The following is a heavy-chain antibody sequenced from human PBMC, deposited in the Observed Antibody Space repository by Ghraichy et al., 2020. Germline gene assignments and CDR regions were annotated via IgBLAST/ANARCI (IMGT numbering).Heavy chain of an antibody. CDR2: ISNDGNNK. V-gene: IGHV3-30*04. CDR1: GFTFSSYA. J-gene: IGHJ4*02. CDR3: ARGHTTSYFDH. Sequence: SCAASGFTFSSYAMHWVRQAPGKGLEWVAVISNDGNNKYYADSVKGRFTISRDNSKNTLYLQMNSLRAEDTAVYYCARGHTTSYFDHWGQGTLVTVSS. D-gene: IGHD1-26*01.